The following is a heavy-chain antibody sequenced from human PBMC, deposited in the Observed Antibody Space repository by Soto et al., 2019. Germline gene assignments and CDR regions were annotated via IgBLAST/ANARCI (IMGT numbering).Heavy chain of an antibody. D-gene: IGHD3-3*01. V-gene: IGHV4-34*01. CDR3: ESARFSQWTQDYYGLDV. J-gene: IGHJ6*02. Sequence: SETLSLTCGLSGSLPVGSLSTYFWTWIHQPPGQGLEWIGEINHSGTPNYSPSLRGRVTISLDTSKKPFSLNLSSVTAADTAAYVCESARFSQWTQDYYGLDVWGQGTTVTVSS. CDR2: INHSGTP. CDR1: GSLPVGSLSTYF.